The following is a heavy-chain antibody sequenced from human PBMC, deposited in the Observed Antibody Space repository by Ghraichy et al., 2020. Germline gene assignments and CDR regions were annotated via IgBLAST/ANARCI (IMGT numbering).Heavy chain of an antibody. J-gene: IGHJ3*02. CDR2: IYHSGST. V-gene: IGHV4-30-2*01. CDR3: ARGYYDFWSGYYHDAFDI. D-gene: IGHD3-3*01. CDR1: GGSISSGGYS. Sequence: SETLSLTCAVSGGSISSGGYSWSWIRQPPGKGLEWIGYIYHSGSTYYNPPLKSRVTISVDRSKNQFSLKLSSVTAADTAVYYCARGYYDFWSGYYHDAFDIWGQGTMVTVSS.